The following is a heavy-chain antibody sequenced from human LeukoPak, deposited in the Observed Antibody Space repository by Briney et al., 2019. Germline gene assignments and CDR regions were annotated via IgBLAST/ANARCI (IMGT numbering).Heavy chain of an antibody. V-gene: IGHV3-23*01. Sequence: GGSLRLSCAASGFIFSSYAMSWVRQAPGKGLEWVSAISGSGGSTYYADSVKGRFTISRDNSKNTLYLQMNSLRAEDTAVYYCAKDLANWGSSSPFDYWGQGTLVTVSS. CDR1: GFIFSSYA. D-gene: IGHD7-27*01. J-gene: IGHJ4*02. CDR3: AKDLANWGSSSPFDY. CDR2: ISGSGGST.